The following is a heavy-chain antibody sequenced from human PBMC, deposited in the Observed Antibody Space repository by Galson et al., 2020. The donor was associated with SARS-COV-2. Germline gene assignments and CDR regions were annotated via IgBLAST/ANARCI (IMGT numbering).Heavy chain of an antibody. D-gene: IGHD2-2*01. J-gene: IGHJ4*02. CDR1: GFTASSYG. V-gene: IGHV3-23*01. Sequence: GGSLRLSCAASGFTASSYGMSWVRQAPGKGLEWVSGIRGSGAATYYADSVKGRFTISRDNSKNTRYLQMNSLRAEGTAVDYCARGVSMPDNWGQGTLVTVSS. CDR2: IRGSGAAT. CDR3: ARGVSMPDN.